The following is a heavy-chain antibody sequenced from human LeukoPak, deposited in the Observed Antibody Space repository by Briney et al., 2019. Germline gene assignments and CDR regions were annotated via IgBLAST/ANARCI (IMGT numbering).Heavy chain of an antibody. CDR2: ISGNGRST. Sequence: GGSLRLSCAASGFTFRTHAMTWVRQAPGKGAECAASISGNGRSTYYSDSVWGRFTSSRDNSTNTLYLQLNSLRVDDTAVYYCVSRAFASVLYYFDFWGQGALVTVS. CDR3: VSRAFASVLYYFDF. CDR1: GFTFRTHA. V-gene: IGHV3-23*01. D-gene: IGHD3-10*01. J-gene: IGHJ4*01.